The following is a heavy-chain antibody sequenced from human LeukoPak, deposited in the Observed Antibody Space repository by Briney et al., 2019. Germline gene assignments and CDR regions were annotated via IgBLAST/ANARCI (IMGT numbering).Heavy chain of an antibody. CDR3: AKDLGRVGTMDV. CDR2: ISSSSSYI. CDR1: GFTFSSYS. J-gene: IGHJ6*04. D-gene: IGHD3-10*01. V-gene: IGHV3-21*01. Sequence: GGSLRLSCAASGFTFSSYSMNWVRQAPGKGLEWVSSISSSSSYIYYADSVKGRFTISRDNSKNTLYLQMNSLRAEDTAVYYCAKDLGRVGTMDVWGKGTTVTISS.